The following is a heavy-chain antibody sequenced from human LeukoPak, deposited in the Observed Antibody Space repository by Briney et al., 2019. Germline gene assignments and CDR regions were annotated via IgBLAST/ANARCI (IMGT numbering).Heavy chain of an antibody. CDR3: TTATMIRGVSDY. CDR1: EFIFIKAW. D-gene: IGHD3-10*01. J-gene: IGHJ4*02. CDR2: IKTKTDGAPT. Sequence: PGGSLRLSVPASEFIFIKAWMGGVGQAPGRGRDGVGRIKTKTDGAPTDYAPPVKGRFTISRDDSKNTLFLQMNSLRTEDTAVYYCTTATMIRGVSDYWGQGTLVTVSS. V-gene: IGHV3-15*01.